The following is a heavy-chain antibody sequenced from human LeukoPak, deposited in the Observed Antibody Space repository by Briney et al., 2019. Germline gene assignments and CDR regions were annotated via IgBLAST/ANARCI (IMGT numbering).Heavy chain of an antibody. CDR3: ARVYKWLVLTFYYYYMDV. V-gene: IGHV3-53*01. CDR1: GFTVSSNY. Sequence: GGSLRLSCAASGFTVSSNYMSWVRQAPGKGLEWVSGIYSGGSTYYADSVKGRFTISRDNSKNTLYLQMNSLRAEDTAVYYCARVYKWLVLTFYYYYMDVWGKGTTVTVSS. J-gene: IGHJ6*03. CDR2: IYSGGST. D-gene: IGHD6-19*01.